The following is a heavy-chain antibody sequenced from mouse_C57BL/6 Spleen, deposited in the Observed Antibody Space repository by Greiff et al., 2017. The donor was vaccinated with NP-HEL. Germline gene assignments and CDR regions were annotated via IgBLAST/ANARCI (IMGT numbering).Heavy chain of an antibody. D-gene: IGHD1-1*01. V-gene: IGHV3-6*01. J-gene: IGHJ2*01. Sequence: EVKLVESGPGLVKPSQSLSLTCSVTGYSITSGYYWNWIRQFPGNKLEWMGYISYDGSNNYNPSLKNRISITRDTSKNQFFLKLNSVTTEDTATYYCARGITTVVARNYFDYWGQGTTLTVSS. CDR1: GYSITSGYY. CDR3: ARGITTVVARNYFDY. CDR2: ISYDGSN.